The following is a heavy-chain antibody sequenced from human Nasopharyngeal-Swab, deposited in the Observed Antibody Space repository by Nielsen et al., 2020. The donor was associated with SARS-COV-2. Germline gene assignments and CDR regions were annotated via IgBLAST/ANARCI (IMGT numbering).Heavy chain of an antibody. V-gene: IGHV3-23*01. CDR3: AKADGWLERGLDY. CDR2: ISGSGFST. CDR1: GFTFSSYA. J-gene: IGHJ4*02. Sequence: GGSLRLSCAASGFTFSSYAMTWVRQAPGKGLEWVSAISGSGFSTYYADSVKGRFTISRDNSKNTLYLQMNSLRAEDTAVYYCAKADGWLERGLDYWGQGTLVTVSS. D-gene: IGHD1-1*01.